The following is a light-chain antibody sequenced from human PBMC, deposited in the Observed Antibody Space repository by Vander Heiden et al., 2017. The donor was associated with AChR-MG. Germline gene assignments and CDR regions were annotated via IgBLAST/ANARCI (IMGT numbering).Light chain of an antibody. CDR2: GAS. CDR3: QQYGSSPTYT. V-gene: IGKV3-20*01. CDR1: QSVSSSY. J-gene: IGKJ2*01. Sequence: EIALTPSPGTLSLSPGDRATLSCRASQSVSSSYLAWYQQKPGQAPRLLIYGASSRATGIPDRFSGSGSGTDFTLTISRLEPEDFAVYYCQQYGSSPTYTFGQGTKLEIK.